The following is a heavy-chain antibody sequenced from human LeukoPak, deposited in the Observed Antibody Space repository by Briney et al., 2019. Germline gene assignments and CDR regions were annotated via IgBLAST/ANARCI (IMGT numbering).Heavy chain of an antibody. D-gene: IGHD3-22*01. J-gene: IGHJ4*02. CDR3: ARVPDSSGYYPAD. V-gene: IGHV1-8*01. Sequence: ASVKVSCKASGYTFTSYDINWVRQATGQGLEWMGWMNPNSGNTGYAQKFQGRVTMTRNTSISTAYMELSSLRSEDTAVYYCARVPDSSGYYPADWGQGTLVTVSS. CDR1: GYTFTSYD. CDR2: MNPNSGNT.